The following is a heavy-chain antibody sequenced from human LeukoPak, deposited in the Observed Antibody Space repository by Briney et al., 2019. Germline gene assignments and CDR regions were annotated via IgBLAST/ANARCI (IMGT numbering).Heavy chain of an antibody. J-gene: IGHJ4*02. V-gene: IGHV1-2*02. Sequence: ASVKVSCKASGYTFTGYYMHWVRQAPGQGLEWMGWINPNSGGTNYAQKFQDRVTTTRDTSISTVYMELSRLRSDDTAVYYCARSPDILTGEKFDYWGQGTLVTVSS. CDR3: ARSPDILTGEKFDY. CDR1: GYTFTGYY. D-gene: IGHD3-9*01. CDR2: INPNSGGT.